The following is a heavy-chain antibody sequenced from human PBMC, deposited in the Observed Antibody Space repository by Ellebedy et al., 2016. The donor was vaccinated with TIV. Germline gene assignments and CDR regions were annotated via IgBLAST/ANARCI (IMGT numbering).Heavy chain of an antibody. CDR1: GFTFGSYG. CDR2: ISYDGSER. Sequence: GESLKISCAASGFTFGSYGMHWVRQAPSKGLEWVAFISYDGSERFYADSVKGRFTVSRDNSENTLYVQMNSLRPEDTAVYYCAKEAYDILTGSQMYGMGVWGQGTTVTVSS. CDR3: AKEAYDILTGSQMYGMGV. V-gene: IGHV3-30*18. J-gene: IGHJ6*02. D-gene: IGHD3-9*01.